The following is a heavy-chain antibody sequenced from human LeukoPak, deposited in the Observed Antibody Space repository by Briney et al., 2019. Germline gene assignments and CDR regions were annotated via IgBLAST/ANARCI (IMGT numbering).Heavy chain of an antibody. CDR2: VYHSGGA. V-gene: IGHV4-4*02. CDR1: GASIASHSW. J-gene: IGHJ4*01. Sequence: SVTLSLTCAVSGASIASHSWWSWVRQPPGKGLEWIGEVYHSGGANYKPSLKSRVTISVDTSRNHFSLELTSVTAADTAVYFCAYNRNFALDNWGQGTLVTVSS. D-gene: IGHD1-14*01. CDR3: AYNRNFALDN.